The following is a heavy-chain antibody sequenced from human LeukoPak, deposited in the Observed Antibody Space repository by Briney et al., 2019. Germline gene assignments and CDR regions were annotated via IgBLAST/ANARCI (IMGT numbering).Heavy chain of an antibody. CDR3: TRGLAAAGTNY. CDR2: IRSKSNNYAT. D-gene: IGHD6-13*01. CDR1: GFIFSGSA. Sequence: GGSLRLSCAASGFIFSGSAMHWVRQASGKGLEWVGRIRSKSNNYATAYAASVKGRFTVSRDDSKNMAYLQMNSLKTEDTAVYYCTRGLAAAGTNYWGQGTLVTVSS. V-gene: IGHV3-73*01. J-gene: IGHJ4*02.